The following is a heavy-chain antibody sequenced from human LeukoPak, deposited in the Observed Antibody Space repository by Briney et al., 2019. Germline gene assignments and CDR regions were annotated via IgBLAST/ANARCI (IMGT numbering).Heavy chain of an antibody. CDR3: ARQTYGDYRQYYYYYGMDV. CDR2: AYYSGHT. J-gene: IGHJ6*02. Sequence: PSETLSLTCTVSGGSISDNYWSWIRQPPGRGLEWIGYAYYSGHTNYNSSLKSRVTMSLDTSKSQFSLRLSSVTAADTAVYFCARQTYGDYRQYYYYYGMDVWGQGTTVTVSS. CDR1: GGSISDNY. D-gene: IGHD4-17*01. V-gene: IGHV4-59*08.